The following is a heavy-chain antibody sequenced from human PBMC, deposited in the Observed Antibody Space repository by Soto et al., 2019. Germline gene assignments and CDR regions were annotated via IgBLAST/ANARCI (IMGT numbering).Heavy chain of an antibody. Sequence: GGSLRLSCAASGFNFNTYWMYWVRQAPGKGLEWVANIDTDGSRKNYVDSVKGRFIISRDNAKNSLFLQMNSLRPEDTAIYYCAKKVNSGPGSQYFDYWGQGTLVTVS. CDR2: IDTDGSRK. J-gene: IGHJ4*02. CDR1: GFNFNTYW. V-gene: IGHV3-7*03. CDR3: AKKVNSGPGSQYFDY. D-gene: IGHD3-10*01.